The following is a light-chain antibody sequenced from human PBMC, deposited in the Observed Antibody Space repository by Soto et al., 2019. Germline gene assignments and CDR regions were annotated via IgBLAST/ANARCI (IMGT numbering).Light chain of an antibody. Sequence: QSALAQPASVSVSPGQSITISCTGTSSDVGGYNYVSWYQQHPGKAPKLMIYEVSNRPSGVSNRFSGSKSGHTASLTISGLQAEDEADYYCSSYTSSSTYVFGTGTKVTVL. CDR2: EVS. CDR3: SSYTSSSTYV. V-gene: IGLV2-14*01. J-gene: IGLJ1*01. CDR1: SSDVGGYNY.